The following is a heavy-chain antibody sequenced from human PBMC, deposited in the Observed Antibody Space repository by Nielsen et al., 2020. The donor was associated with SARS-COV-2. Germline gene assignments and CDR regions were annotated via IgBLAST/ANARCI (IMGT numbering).Heavy chain of an antibody. J-gene: IGHJ4*02. Sequence: GESLKISCAASGFTFSSYSMNWVRQAPGKGLEWVSYISSSSSTIYYADSVKGRFTISRDNAKNSLYLQMSSLRDEDTAVYYCARDDGSYYPVYYFDYWGQGTLVTVSS. CDR3: ARDDGSYYPVYYFDY. V-gene: IGHV3-48*02. CDR2: ISSSSSTI. CDR1: GFTFSSYS. D-gene: IGHD1-26*01.